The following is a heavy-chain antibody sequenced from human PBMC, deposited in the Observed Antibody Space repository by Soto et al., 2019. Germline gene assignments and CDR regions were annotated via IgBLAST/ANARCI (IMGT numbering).Heavy chain of an antibody. CDR3: ARDRLVGATAWFDP. J-gene: IGHJ5*02. CDR1: GGSISSGDYY. V-gene: IGHV4-30-4*01. Sequence: QVQLHESGPGLVKPSQTLSLTCTVSGGSISSGDYYWSWIRQPPGKGLEWIGYIYYSGSTYYNTSLKSRVTISVDTSKNQFSLKLSSVTAADTAVYYCARDRLVGATAWFDPWGQGTLVTVSS. CDR2: IYYSGST. D-gene: IGHD1-26*01.